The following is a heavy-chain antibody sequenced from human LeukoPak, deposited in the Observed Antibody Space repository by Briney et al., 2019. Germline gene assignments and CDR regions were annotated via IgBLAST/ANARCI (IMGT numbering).Heavy chain of an antibody. CDR1: GYTFTGYY. V-gene: IGHV1-2*06. Sequence: GASVKVSCKASGYTFTGYYMHWVRQAPGQGLEWMGRINPNSGGTNYAQKFQGRVTMTRDTSISTAYMELSRLRSDDTAVYYCARDLAEMATDSTFDYWGQGTQVTVSS. D-gene: IGHD5-24*01. J-gene: IGHJ4*02. CDR3: ARDLAEMATDSTFDY. CDR2: INPNSGGT.